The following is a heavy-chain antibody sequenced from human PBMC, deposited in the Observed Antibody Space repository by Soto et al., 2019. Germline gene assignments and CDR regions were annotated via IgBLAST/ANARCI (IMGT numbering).Heavy chain of an antibody. CDR2: ISYDGNSK. CDR3: AKDQEQLVYYGMDV. D-gene: IGHD6-13*01. J-gene: IGHJ6*02. V-gene: IGHV3-30*18. CDR1: GFTFSRKG. Sequence: GGSLRLSCAASGFTFSRKGMHWVRQAPGKGLAWVAVISYDGNSKYYADSVKGRFTISRDNSKNTLYLQMNSLRADDTAVYYCAKDQEQLVYYGMDVWGQGTTVTVSS.